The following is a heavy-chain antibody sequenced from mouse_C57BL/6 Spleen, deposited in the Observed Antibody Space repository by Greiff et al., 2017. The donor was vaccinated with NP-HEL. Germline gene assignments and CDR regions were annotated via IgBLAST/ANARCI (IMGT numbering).Heavy chain of an antibody. J-gene: IGHJ4*01. CDR1: GYAFSSSW. CDR2: IYPGDGDT. D-gene: IGHD2-4*01. Sequence: VQLQQSGPELVKPGASVKISCKASGYAFSSSWMNWVKQRPGQGLEWIGRIYPGDGDTNYNGKFKGKATLTADKSSSTAYMQLSSLTSEDSAVYFCARVGLQYYYAMDYWGQGTSVTVSS. CDR3: ARVGLQYYYAMDY. V-gene: IGHV1-82*01.